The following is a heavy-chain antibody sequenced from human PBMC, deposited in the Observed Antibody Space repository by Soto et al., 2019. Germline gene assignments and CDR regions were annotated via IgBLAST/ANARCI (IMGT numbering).Heavy chain of an antibody. D-gene: IGHD1-1*01. CDR2: IYYSGST. CDR1: GGSISSYY. Sequence: SETLSLTCTVSGGSISSYYWSWIRQPPGKGLEWIGYIYYSGSTNYNPSLKSRVTISVDTSKNQFSLKLSSVTAADTAVYYCARDLRVQLERRYVDYYYYMDVWGKGTTVTVSS. J-gene: IGHJ6*03. CDR3: ARDLRVQLERRYVDYYYYMDV. V-gene: IGHV4-59*01.